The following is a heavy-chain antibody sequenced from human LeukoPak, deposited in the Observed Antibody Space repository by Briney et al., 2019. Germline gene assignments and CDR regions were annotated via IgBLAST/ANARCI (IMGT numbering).Heavy chain of an antibody. D-gene: IGHD2-2*01. V-gene: IGHV5-51*01. Sequence: KPGESLNISCRGSGYSFTTYWIGWVRQMPGKGLEWMGIIYPGDSDTRYSPSFQGQVTMSADKSINTAYLQWSSPKASDTAMYYCARRKGCSSTSCPPDYWGQGTLVTVSS. J-gene: IGHJ4*02. CDR3: ARRKGCSSTSCPPDY. CDR1: GYSFTTYW. CDR2: IYPGDSDT.